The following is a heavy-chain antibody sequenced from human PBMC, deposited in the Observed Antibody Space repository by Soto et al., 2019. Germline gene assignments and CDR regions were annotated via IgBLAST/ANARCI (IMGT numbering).Heavy chain of an antibody. V-gene: IGHV3-23*01. CDR1: GFTFSSYA. CDR2: VSIGGST. J-gene: IGHJ4*02. CDR3: AKRRGAGGHFDY. D-gene: IGHD2-15*01. Sequence: GGSLRLSCAASGFTFSSYAMGWARQGPGKGLEWVAVVSIGGSTHYADSVRGRFTISRDNSKNTLSLQMNSLTAEDTAVYFCAKRRGAGGHFDYWGQGALVTVSS.